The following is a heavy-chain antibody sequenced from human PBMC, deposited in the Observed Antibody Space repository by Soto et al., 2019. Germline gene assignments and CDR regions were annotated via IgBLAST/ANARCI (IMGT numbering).Heavy chain of an antibody. CDR1: GFTFSSYA. Sequence: GASLSLSCASSGFTFSSYAMHWIRQAPGKGLEWVAVISYDGSNKYYADSVKGRFTISRDNSKNTLYLQMNSLRAEDTAVYYCARDRVYGMDVWGQGTTVTVSS. J-gene: IGHJ6*02. CDR2: ISYDGSNK. D-gene: IGHD3-10*01. V-gene: IGHV3-30-3*01. CDR3: ARDRVYGMDV.